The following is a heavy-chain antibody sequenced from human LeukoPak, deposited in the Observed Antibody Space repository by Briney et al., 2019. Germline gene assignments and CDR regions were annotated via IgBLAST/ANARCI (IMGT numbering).Heavy chain of an antibody. CDR2: INHSGST. CDR3: ARDTYYYGSGIYFDY. D-gene: IGHD3-10*01. Sequence: PSETLSLTCAVYGGSFSGYYWSWIRQPPGKGLEWIGEINHSGSTNYNPSLKSRVTISVDTSKNQFSLKLSSVTAADTAVYYCARDTYYYGSGIYFDYWGQGTLVTVSS. V-gene: IGHV4-34*01. J-gene: IGHJ4*02. CDR1: GGSFSGYY.